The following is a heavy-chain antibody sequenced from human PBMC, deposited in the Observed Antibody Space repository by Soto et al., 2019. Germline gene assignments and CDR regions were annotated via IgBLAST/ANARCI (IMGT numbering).Heavy chain of an antibody. CDR3: ARHVSGGYYSDAFDI. CDR1: GYSFTSYW. V-gene: IGHV5-10-1*01. D-gene: IGHD3-3*01. Sequence: GESLKISCKGSGYSFTSYWISWVRQMPGKGLEWIGRIDPSDSYTNYSPSFQGHVTISADKSISTAYLQWSSLKASDTAMYYCARHVSGGYYSDAFDIWGQGTMVTVSS. CDR2: IDPSDSYT. J-gene: IGHJ3*02.